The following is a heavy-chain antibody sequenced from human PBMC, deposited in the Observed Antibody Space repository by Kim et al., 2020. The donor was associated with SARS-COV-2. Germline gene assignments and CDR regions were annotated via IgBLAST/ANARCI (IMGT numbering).Heavy chain of an antibody. CDR3: ARDSGYTSGWYYFDY. Sequence: ASVKVSCKAYGYTFTSHAMHWVRQAPGQRLEWVGWINIGTGHTKYSQMFQGRVTITRDTSATTVYMELSSLRSEDTAVFYCARDSGYTSGWYYFDYWSQGTLVTVSS. D-gene: IGHD6-19*01. CDR2: INIGTGHT. V-gene: IGHV1-3*04. J-gene: IGHJ4*02. CDR1: GYTFTSHA.